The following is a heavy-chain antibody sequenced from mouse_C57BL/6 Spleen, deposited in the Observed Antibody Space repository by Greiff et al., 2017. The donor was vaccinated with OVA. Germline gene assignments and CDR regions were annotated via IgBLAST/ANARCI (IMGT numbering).Heavy chain of an antibody. D-gene: IGHD2-4*01. CDR3: ARAIYYDYDEIDYAMDY. CDR1: GYSFTSYF. V-gene: IGHV1-66*01. Sequence: QVQLQQSGPELVKPGASVKISCKASGYSFTSYFIHWVKQRPGQGLEWIGWIYPGSGNTKYTEKFKGKATLTADTSSSTADLQLSSLTSEDSAVYYGARAIYYDYDEIDYAMDYWGQGTSVTVSS. CDR2: IYPGSGNT. J-gene: IGHJ4*01.